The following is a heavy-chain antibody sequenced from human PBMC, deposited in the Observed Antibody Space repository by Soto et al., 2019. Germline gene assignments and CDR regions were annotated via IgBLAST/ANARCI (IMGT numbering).Heavy chain of an antibody. CDR2: ISYDVSNK. CDR1: GFTFSSYG. CDR3: EKGGRGPLAWFDP. V-gene: IGHV3-30*18. D-gene: IGHD1-1*01. J-gene: IGHJ5*02. Sequence: XVSLRLSCAASGFTFSSYGMHGVRQAPGKGLEWVAVISYDVSNKYYADSVKGRFTISRDNSKNTLYLQMNSLRAEDTAVYYCEKGGRGPLAWFDPWGQGTLVTVSS.